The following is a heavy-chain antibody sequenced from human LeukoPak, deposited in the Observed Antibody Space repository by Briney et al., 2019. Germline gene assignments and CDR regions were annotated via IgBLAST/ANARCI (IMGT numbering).Heavy chain of an antibody. CDR1: GGSISSYY. D-gene: IGHD4-23*01. CDR2: IYTSGST. CDR3: ARSGGNSEYYYYYYMDV. Sequence: PSQTLSLTCTVSGGSISSYYWSWIRQPPGKGLEWIGYIYTSGSTNYNPSLKSRVTISVDTSKNQFSLKLSSVTAADTAVYYCARSGGNSEYYYYYYMDVWGKGTTVTVSS. V-gene: IGHV4-4*09. J-gene: IGHJ6*03.